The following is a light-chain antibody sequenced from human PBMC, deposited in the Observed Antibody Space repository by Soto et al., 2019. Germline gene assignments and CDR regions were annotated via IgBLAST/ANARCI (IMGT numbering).Light chain of an antibody. CDR3: QQRSNWPPEVT. CDR2: DAT. Sequence: EIVLTQSPDTLSLSPGERATLSCRASQSVSSSLAWYQQIPGQAPRLLIYDATNRATGIPARFSGSGSGTDFTLTISSVEPEDFAVYYCQQRSNWPPEVTFGPGTKVYIK. J-gene: IGKJ3*01. V-gene: IGKV3-11*01. CDR1: QSVSSS.